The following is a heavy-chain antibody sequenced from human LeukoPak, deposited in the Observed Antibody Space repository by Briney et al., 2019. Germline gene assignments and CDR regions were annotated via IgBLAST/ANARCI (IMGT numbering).Heavy chain of an antibody. Sequence: PSETLSLTCTVSGGSMNTHYWSWIRQPAGQGLEFIGRISASGSPNHNPSLGSRVTMSVDTSRSQFSLRLTSVTAADTAVYYCARTGYHTGWGNDYWGEGTLVTVSS. V-gene: IGHV4-4*07. CDR1: GGSMNTHY. D-gene: IGHD6-19*01. CDR3: ARTGYHTGWGNDY. CDR2: ISASGSP. J-gene: IGHJ4*02.